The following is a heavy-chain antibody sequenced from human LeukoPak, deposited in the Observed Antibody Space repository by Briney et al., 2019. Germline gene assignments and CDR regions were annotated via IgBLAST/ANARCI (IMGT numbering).Heavy chain of an antibody. CDR3: ARVLGESWYGPFGY. V-gene: IGHV3-7*01. CDR2: IKQDGSEK. CDR1: GFTFSSYW. D-gene: IGHD6-13*01. J-gene: IGHJ4*02. Sequence: PGGSLRLSCAASGFTFSSYWMSWVRQAPGKGLGWVANIKQDGSEKYYVDSVKGRFTISRDNAKNSLYLQMNSLRAEDTAVYYCARVLGESWYGPFGYWGQGTLVTVSS.